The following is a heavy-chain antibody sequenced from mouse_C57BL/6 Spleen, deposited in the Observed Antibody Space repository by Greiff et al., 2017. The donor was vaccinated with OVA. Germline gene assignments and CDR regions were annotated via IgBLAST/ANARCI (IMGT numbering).Heavy chain of an antibody. J-gene: IGHJ4*01. Sequence: VKLQESGAELMKPGASVKLSCKATGYTFTGYWIEWVKQRPGHGLEWIGEILPGSGSTNYNEKFKGKATFTADTSSNTAYMQISSLTTEDSAIYYGARSDDGYYGNAMDYWGQGTSVTVSS. CDR3: ARSDDGYYGNAMDY. V-gene: IGHV1-9*01. D-gene: IGHD2-3*01. CDR2: ILPGSGST. CDR1: GYTFTGYW.